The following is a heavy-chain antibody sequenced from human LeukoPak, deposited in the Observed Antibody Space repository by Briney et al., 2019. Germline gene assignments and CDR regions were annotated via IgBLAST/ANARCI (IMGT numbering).Heavy chain of an antibody. CDR1: RGSISDYY. D-gene: IGHD3-22*01. J-gene: IGHJ3*01. CDR3: ARGTGAYYYL. CDR2: IYYSGST. V-gene: IGHV4-59*01. Sequence: PSETLSLTCTISRGSISDYYWSWIRQPPGKGLEWIGYIYYSGSTKYNPYLKSRVTISIDTSKNQFSLKLSSVTAADTALYYCARGTGAYYYLWGQGTMVTVSS.